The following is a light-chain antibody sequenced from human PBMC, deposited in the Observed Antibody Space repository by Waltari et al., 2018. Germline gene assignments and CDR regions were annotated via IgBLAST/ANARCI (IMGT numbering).Light chain of an antibody. V-gene: IGKV3-11*01. Sequence: EIVLTQSPATLSLSPGERGTLSCRASQSVSSFLTWFQQKPGQAPRLLIYDASKRATGIPARFSGGESGTDFTLTISSLEPEDFAVYYCQQRSNWPLTFGGGTKVEFK. CDR2: DAS. CDR3: QQRSNWPLT. CDR1: QSVSSF. J-gene: IGKJ4*01.